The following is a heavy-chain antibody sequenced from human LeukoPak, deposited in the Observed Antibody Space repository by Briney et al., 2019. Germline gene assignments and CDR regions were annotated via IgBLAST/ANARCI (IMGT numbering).Heavy chain of an antibody. D-gene: IGHD2-21*02. Sequence: SVKVSCKASGGTFSSYAISWVRQAPGQGLERMGRIIPILGIANYAQKFQGRVTITADKSTSTAYMELSSLRSEDTAVYYCAKDPRCGGDCPYFDYWGQGTPVTVSS. CDR3: AKDPRCGGDCPYFDY. CDR2: IIPILGIA. J-gene: IGHJ4*02. CDR1: GGTFSSYA. V-gene: IGHV1-69*04.